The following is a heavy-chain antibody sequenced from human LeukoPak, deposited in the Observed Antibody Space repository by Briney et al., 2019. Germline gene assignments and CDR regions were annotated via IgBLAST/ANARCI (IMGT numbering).Heavy chain of an antibody. CDR1: GFTFSSYA. J-gene: IGHJ3*02. CDR3: ARSSTTTGVDAFDI. D-gene: IGHD1-1*01. Sequence: GGSLRLSCAASGFTFSSYAMHWVRQAPGKGLEWVAVISYDGSNKYYADSVKSRFTISRDNAKNSLYLQMNSLKAEDTAVYYCARSSTTTGVDAFDIWGQGTMVTVSS. CDR2: ISYDGSNK. V-gene: IGHV3-30-3*01.